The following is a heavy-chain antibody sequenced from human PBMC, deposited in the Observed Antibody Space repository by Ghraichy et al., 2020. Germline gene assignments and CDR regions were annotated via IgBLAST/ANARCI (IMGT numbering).Heavy chain of an antibody. J-gene: IGHJ4*02. CDR3: TRASGAFDY. V-gene: IGHV3-49*03. D-gene: IGHD5-12*01. CDR1: GFTFGDYA. CDR2: IRSKGYGGTT. Sequence: GGSRRLSCTASGFTFGDYAVSWFRQAPGKGLEWVGFIRSKGYGGTTEYAASVKGRFAISRDDSKSIAYLQMDSLKTEDTAVYYCTRASGAFDYWGQGTLVTVSS.